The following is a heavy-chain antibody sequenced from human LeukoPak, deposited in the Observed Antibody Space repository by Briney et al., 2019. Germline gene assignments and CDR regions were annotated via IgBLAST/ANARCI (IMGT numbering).Heavy chain of an antibody. CDR2: IYYSGST. Sequence: PSETLSLTCTVSGGSISNYYWSWIRQPPGKGLEWIGYIYYSGSTNYNPSLKSRVTISVDTSKNQFSLKLSSVTAADTAVYYCARDGDSYFDYWGQGTLVTVSS. CDR1: GGSISNYY. J-gene: IGHJ4*02. D-gene: IGHD3-22*01. V-gene: IGHV4-59*01. CDR3: ARDGDSYFDY.